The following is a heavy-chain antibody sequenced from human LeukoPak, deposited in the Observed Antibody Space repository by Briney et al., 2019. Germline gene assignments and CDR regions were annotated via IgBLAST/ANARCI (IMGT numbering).Heavy chain of an antibody. CDR2: IKSDGST. V-gene: IGHV3-74*01. D-gene: IGHD3-22*01. CDR3: ARAPSEIGGYYPEYFRH. J-gene: IGHJ1*01. CDR1: GFTFSSYW. Sequence: GGSLRLSCAASGFTFSSYWMHWVRQAPGKGLVWVSSIKSDGSTNYAASVKGRFTISRDNAKNTLSLQMNSLRAEDTGVYYCARAPSEIGGYYPEYFRHWGQGTLVTVSS.